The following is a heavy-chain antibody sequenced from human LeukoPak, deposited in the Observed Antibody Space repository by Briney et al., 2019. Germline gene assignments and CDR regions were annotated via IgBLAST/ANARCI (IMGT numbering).Heavy chain of an antibody. CDR2: IKKDGSEK. CDR3: ASYDFWSGYSFNY. J-gene: IGHJ4*02. CDR1: GFTFSSYW. Sequence: GGSLRLSCAASGFTFSSYWMSWVRHTPGKGLEWVANIKKDGSEKYYVDSVKGRFTISRDNAKNSLYLQMNSLRPEDTAVYYCASYDFWSGYSFNYWGQGTLVTVSS. V-gene: IGHV3-7*01. D-gene: IGHD3-3*01.